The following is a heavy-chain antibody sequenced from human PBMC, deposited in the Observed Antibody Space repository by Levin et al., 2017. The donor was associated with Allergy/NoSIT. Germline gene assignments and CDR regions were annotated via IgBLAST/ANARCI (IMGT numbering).Heavy chain of an antibody. V-gene: IGHV3-21*01. CDR3: AREYSSSWYGNLIDY. J-gene: IGHJ4*02. CDR2: ISSSSSYI. Sequence: PGGSLRLSCAASGFTFSSYSMNWVRQAPGKGLEWVSSISSSSSYIYYADSVKGRFTISRDNAKNSLYLQMNSLRAEDTAVYYCAREYSSSWYGNLIDYWGQGTLVTVSS. CDR1: GFTFSSYS. D-gene: IGHD6-13*01.